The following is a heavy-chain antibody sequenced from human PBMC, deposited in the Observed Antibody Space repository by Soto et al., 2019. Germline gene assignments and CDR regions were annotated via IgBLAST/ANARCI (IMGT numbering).Heavy chain of an antibody. J-gene: IGHJ4*02. V-gene: IGHV4-30-4*01. D-gene: IGHD2-2*01. CDR1: GGSISSGDYY. Sequence: SETLSLTCTVSGGSISSGDYYWSWIRQPPGKGLEWIGYIYYSGSTYYNPSLKSRVTISVDTSKNQFSLKLSSVTAADTAVYYCARSLVVPAATIDYWGQGTLGTVSS. CDR3: ARSLVVPAATIDY. CDR2: IYYSGST.